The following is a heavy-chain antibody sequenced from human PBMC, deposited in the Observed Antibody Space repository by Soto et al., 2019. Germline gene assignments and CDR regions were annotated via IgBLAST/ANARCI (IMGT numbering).Heavy chain of an antibody. CDR2: ISFDGTNQ. CDR1: GFTFSSFA. D-gene: IGHD3-3*01. J-gene: IGHJ6*02. Sequence: VRLSCAASGFTFSSFAMHWVRQAPGKGLEWVAVISFDGTNQYYADSVKGRFTISRDNSKNTLYLQMNSMRAEDTAVYYCAKPLTIFGVVIPMDVWGQGTTVTVSS. CDR3: AKPLTIFGVVIPMDV. V-gene: IGHV3-30*18.